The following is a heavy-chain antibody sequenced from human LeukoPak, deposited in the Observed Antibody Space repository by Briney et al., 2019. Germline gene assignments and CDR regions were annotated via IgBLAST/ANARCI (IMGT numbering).Heavy chain of an antibody. D-gene: IGHD1-26*01. CDR1: RYTFTGYY. CDR2: INPNSGGT. CDR3: ARVLRLVGAIQ. V-gene: IGHV1-2*02. J-gene: IGHJ4*02. Sequence: ASVKVSCTASRYTFTGYYMHWVRQAPGQGLEWMGWINPNSGGTNYAQNFQGRVTMTRNPSISTAHMELGRRRSHDPALFCGARVLRLVGAIQWGQETLGTVSS.